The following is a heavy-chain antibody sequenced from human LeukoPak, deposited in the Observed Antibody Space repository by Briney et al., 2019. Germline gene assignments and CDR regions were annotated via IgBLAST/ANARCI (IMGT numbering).Heavy chain of an antibody. Sequence: PGRSLRLSCAASGFTLSNYGMHWVRQAPGKGLEWVAVIWYDGSNKYYADSVKGRFTISRDNSKNTLYLQMNSLRAEDTAVYYCVRVAVAGNLNNWFDPWGQGTLVTVSS. J-gene: IGHJ5*02. CDR1: GFTLSNYG. CDR2: IWYDGSNK. D-gene: IGHD6-19*01. CDR3: VRVAVAGNLNNWFDP. V-gene: IGHV3-33*01.